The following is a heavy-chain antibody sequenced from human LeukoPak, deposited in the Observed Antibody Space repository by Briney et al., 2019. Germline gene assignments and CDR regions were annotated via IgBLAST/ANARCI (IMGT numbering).Heavy chain of an antibody. CDR2: INHSGST. V-gene: IGHV4-34*01. Sequence: SETLSLTCAVYGGSFSGYYWSWIRQPPGKGLEWIGEINHSGSTNYNPSLKSRVTISVDTSKNQFSLKLSSVTAADTAVYYCARGGGRLAYWGQGTLVTVSS. J-gene: IGHJ4*02. CDR1: GGSFSGYY. CDR3: ARGGGRLAY. D-gene: IGHD3-16*01.